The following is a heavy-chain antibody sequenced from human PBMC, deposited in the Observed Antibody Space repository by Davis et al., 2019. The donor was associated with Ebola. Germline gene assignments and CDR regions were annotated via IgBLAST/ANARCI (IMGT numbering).Heavy chain of an antibody. CDR1: GFTFSSYS. V-gene: IGHV3-66*01. CDR2: IYSGGST. CDR3: ARDDGEYQLLYSFDP. Sequence: GESLKISCAASGFTFSSYSMNWVRQAPGKGLEWVSVIYSGGSTYYADSVKGRFTISRDNSKNTLYLQMNSLRAEDTAVHYCARDDGEYQLLYSFDPGGQGTLVTVSS. D-gene: IGHD2-2*02. J-gene: IGHJ5*02.